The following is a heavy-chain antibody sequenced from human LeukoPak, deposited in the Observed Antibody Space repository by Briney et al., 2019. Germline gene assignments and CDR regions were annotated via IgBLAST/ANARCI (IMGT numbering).Heavy chain of an antibody. D-gene: IGHD5-12*01. J-gene: IGHJ3*02. V-gene: IGHV4-38-2*02. CDR3: ARSCRILDIVATIRARLGGNGFDI. CDR1: GYSISSGDY. Sequence: SETLSLTCTVSGYSISSGDYWGWIRQPPGKGLEWIGSIYHSGSTYYNPSLKSRVTIAVETSKNQFSLKLSSVTAADKAVYYCARSCRILDIVATIRARLGGNGFDIWGQGTMVTVSS. CDR2: IYHSGST.